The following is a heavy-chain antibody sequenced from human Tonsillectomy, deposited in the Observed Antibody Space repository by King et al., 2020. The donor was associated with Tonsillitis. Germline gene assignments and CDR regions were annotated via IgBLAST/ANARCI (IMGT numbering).Heavy chain of an antibody. D-gene: IGHD3-22*01. V-gene: IGHV1-18*04. CDR2: ISAYNGNT. CDR3: AKDYYDSSGYRTYNAFDI. Sequence: QLVQSGAEVKKPGASVKVSCKASGYTFTSYGIIWVRQAPGQGLEWMGWISAYNGNTNYAQKLQGRGTMTTDTSTSTAYMELRSLRSDDTAVYYFAKDYYDSSGYRTYNAFDIWGQGTMVTVSS. J-gene: IGHJ3*02. CDR1: GYTFTSYG.